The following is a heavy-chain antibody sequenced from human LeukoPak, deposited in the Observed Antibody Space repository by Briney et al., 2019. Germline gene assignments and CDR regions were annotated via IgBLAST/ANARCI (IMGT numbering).Heavy chain of an antibody. J-gene: IGHJ4*02. Sequence: PSETLSLTCTVSGGSISSSSYYWGWIRQPPGKGLEWIGSIYYSGSTYYNPSLKSRVTISVDTSKNQFSLKLSSVTAADTAVYYCARAGRGRGFDYWGQGTLVTVSS. CDR2: IYYSGST. CDR3: ARAGRGRGFDY. V-gene: IGHV4-39*07. CDR1: GGSISSSSYY. D-gene: IGHD3-10*01.